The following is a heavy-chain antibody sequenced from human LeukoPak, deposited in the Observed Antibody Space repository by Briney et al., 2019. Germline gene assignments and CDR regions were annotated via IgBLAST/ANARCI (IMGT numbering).Heavy chain of an antibody. CDR1: GFPFDDYA. CDR3: ARGRPHGNDY. V-gene: IGHV3-74*01. Sequence: GRSLRLSCVDAGFPFDDYAIHWVRQAPGKGLVWVSRIASDGSSTTYADSVKGRFSISRDNAKNTLYLQMNSLRVEDTAVYYCARGRPHGNDYWGQGTLVTVSS. D-gene: IGHD4-23*01. CDR2: IASDGSST. J-gene: IGHJ4*02.